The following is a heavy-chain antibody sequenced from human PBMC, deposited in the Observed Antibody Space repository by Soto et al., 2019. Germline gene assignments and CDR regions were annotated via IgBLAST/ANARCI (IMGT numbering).Heavy chain of an antibody. CDR2: IYYSGIT. Sequence: SETLSLTCTVFGGSISSSSYYWGWFRQPPGKGLEWIAMIYYSGITTYNPSLKSRVTISIDTSKNQFSLKLHSVTAADTAMYYCARPARQDTVAGDYWGQGTLVTVSS. V-gene: IGHV4-39*01. CDR1: GGSISSSSYY. J-gene: IGHJ4*02. CDR3: ARPARQDTVAGDY. D-gene: IGHD5-12*01.